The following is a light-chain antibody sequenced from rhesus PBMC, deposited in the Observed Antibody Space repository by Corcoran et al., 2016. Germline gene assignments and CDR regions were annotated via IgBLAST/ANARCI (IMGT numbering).Light chain of an antibody. Sequence: DIVMTQTPLSLPVTPGEPASISCRSSQSLLHSNGNTYLDWYLQKPGQSPRLLIYQVHNRESGVPERFRGSGSGTDFTLKISRVEPEDVGVYYCMQSTKDPYSFGQGTKVEIK. CDR3: MQSTKDPYS. V-gene: IGKV2S2*01. CDR2: QVH. J-gene: IGKJ2*01. CDR1: QSLLHSNGNTY.